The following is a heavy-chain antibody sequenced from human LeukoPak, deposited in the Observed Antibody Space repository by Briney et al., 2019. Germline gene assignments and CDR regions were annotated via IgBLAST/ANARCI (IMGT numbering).Heavy chain of an antibody. Sequence: ETLSLTCTVSGGSISSYYWSWIRQPPGKGLEWVGYIYYTGSTNYNPSLKSRVTISLDTSKTQFSLKLSSVTAADTAVYYCARHDSAGYSYFQYRGQGTLVTVSS. J-gene: IGHJ1*01. CDR2: IYYTGST. CDR1: GGSISSYY. V-gene: IGHV4-59*08. D-gene: IGHD3-22*01. CDR3: ARHDSAGYSYFQY.